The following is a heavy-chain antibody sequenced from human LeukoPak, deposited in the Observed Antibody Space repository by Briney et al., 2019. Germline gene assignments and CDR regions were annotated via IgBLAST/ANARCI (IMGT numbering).Heavy chain of an antibody. CDR3: ARHRSSWLIDY. CDR1: GLTSIRYA. D-gene: IGHD6-6*01. V-gene: IGHV3-23*01. J-gene: IGHJ4*02. CDR2: ISGGGST. Sequence: PGGSLRLSCAASGLTSIRYAMSWVRQTPGKGLEWVSSISGGGSTFYADSVKGRFTISRDTSKNTLYLQMNSLRAEDTAVYYCARHRSSWLIDYWGQGTLVTVSS.